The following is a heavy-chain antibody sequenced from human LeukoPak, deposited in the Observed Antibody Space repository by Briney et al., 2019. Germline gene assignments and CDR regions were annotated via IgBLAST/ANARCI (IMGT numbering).Heavy chain of an antibody. Sequence: GGSLRLSCAASGFTFDDYAMHWVRQAPGKGREWVSGISWNSGSIGYADSVKGRFTISRDNAKNTLYLQMNSLRAEDTALYYCAKDSRIVVGPIDYWGQGTLVTVSS. CDR1: GFTFDDYA. J-gene: IGHJ4*02. CDR2: ISWNSGSI. D-gene: IGHD3-22*01. V-gene: IGHV3-9*01. CDR3: AKDSRIVVGPIDY.